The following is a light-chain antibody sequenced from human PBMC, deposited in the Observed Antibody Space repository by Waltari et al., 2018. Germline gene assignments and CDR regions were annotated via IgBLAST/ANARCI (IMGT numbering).Light chain of an antibody. V-gene: IGLV3-1*01. CDR2: ARD. CDR1: NLGHKY. Sequence: SYDLTQPPSVSVSPGQTVTISCSGHNLGHKYVSWYQQKAGQAPLLVVYARDRRPSGIPERFSGSNSDTTATLTISGTQAIDEADYYCQTWDSSLVVFGGGTKLTVL. J-gene: IGLJ2*01. CDR3: QTWDSSLVV.